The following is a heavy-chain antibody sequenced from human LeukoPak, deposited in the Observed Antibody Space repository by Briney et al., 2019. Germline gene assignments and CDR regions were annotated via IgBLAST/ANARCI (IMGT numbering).Heavy chain of an antibody. CDR1: GGSFSGYY. CDR2: INHSGST. V-gene: IGHV4-34*01. D-gene: IGHD2-8*01. Sequence: SETLSLTCAVYGGSFSGYYWSWIRQPPGKGLEWFGEINHSGSTNYNPSLKSRVTISIDTSKNQFSLKLSSMTAADTAVYYCARQWGRLGFDYWGQGTLVTVSS. J-gene: IGHJ4*02. CDR3: ARQWGRLGFDY.